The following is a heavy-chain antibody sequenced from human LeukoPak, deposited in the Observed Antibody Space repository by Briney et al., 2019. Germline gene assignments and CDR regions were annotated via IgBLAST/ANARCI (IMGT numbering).Heavy chain of an antibody. D-gene: IGHD5-12*01. CDR3: ARHESSGYAFYEY. V-gene: IGHV4-59*08. J-gene: IGHJ4*02. Sequence: SETLSLTCTVSGGSISSYYWSWIRQPPGKGLEWIGYIFYSGSTNYNPSLKSRVTISVDTSKNQFSLTLSSVTAADTAVYYCARHESSGYAFYEYWGQGTLVTVSS. CDR2: IFYSGST. CDR1: GGSISSYY.